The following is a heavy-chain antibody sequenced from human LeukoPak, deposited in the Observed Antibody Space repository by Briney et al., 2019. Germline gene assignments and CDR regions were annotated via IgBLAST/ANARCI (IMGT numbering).Heavy chain of an antibody. CDR2: IKEDGGEK. V-gene: IGHV3-7*05. CDR3: GMAMDV. CDR1: GFTFSNYW. Sequence: AGGSLRLSCAASGFTFSNYWMNWVRQAPGKGLEWVANIKEDGGEKYYVDSVKGRFTISRDNAKNSLYLQMSSLRVEDTAIYFCGMAMDVWGRGTTVTVSS. D-gene: IGHD5-24*01. J-gene: IGHJ6*02.